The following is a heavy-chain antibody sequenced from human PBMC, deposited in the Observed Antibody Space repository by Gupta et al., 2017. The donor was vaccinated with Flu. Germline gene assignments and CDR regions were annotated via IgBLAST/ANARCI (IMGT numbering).Heavy chain of an antibody. V-gene: IGHV4-59*08. Sequence: RSYYWGWIRQTAGRGLEWIGYIYNRGSTNYNHSIKSRVTRAADTSKGQLSLKLSSVTAAGTAVEDGAGPENLGYGDYVDDRGQGARGTVSS. D-gene: IGHD5-12*01. J-gene: IGHJ4*02. CDR1: RSYY. CDR3: AGPENLGYGDYVDD. CDR2: IYNRGST.